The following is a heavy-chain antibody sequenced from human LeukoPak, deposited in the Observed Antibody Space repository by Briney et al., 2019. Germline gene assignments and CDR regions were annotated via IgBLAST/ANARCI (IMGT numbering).Heavy chain of an antibody. V-gene: IGHV4-61*02. CDR1: GGSISSGSYY. J-gene: IGHJ4*02. CDR2: IYASGST. D-gene: IGHD4-17*01. CDR3: ARGHHYGDYFDY. Sequence: SETLSLTCTVSGGSISSGSYYWSWIRQPAGKGLEWIGRIYASGSTSYNPSLKSRVTISVDTSKNQFSLKLSSVTAADTAVYSRARGHHYGDYFDYWGQGALVTVSS.